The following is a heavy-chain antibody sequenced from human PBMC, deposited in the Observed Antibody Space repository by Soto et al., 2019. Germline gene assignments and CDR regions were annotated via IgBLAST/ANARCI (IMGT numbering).Heavy chain of an antibody. Sequence: ASVKVSCKASGLTFTSSAVQWVRQARGHRLEWIGWIVVGSGNTNYAQSFQERVTITRDMSTSTAYMELSSLTSEDTAVYYCAADRGSGWYVYYYFYGMDVWGQGTTVTVSS. CDR2: IVVGSGNT. CDR1: GLTFTSSA. D-gene: IGHD6-19*01. J-gene: IGHJ6*02. CDR3: AADRGSGWYVYYYFYGMDV. V-gene: IGHV1-58*01.